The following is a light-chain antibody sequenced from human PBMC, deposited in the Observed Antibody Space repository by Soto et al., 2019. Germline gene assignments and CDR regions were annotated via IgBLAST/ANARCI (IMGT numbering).Light chain of an antibody. CDR1: QSISTS. CDR2: TSS. CDR3: QKGYSRPPT. J-gene: IGKJ1*01. V-gene: IGKV1-39*01. Sequence: DIQLTQSPSSLSASVGDRVTITCRASQSISTSLNWYQQKPGKAPNLLIFTSSNLESGVPSRFSGSGSRTYCTLTISRLQPEDLATYFCQKGYSRPPTFGHGTKVEIK.